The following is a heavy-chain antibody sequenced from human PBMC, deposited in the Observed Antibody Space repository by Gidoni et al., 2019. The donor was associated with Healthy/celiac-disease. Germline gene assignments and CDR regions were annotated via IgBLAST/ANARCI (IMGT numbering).Heavy chain of an antibody. CDR3: ARDVSPHYGSGIDY. CDR2: ISYDGSNK. Sequence: QVQLVESGGGVVQPGRSLRLSCAASGFTFSSYAMHWVRQAPGKVLEWVAVISYDGSNKYYADSVKGRFTISRDNSKNTLYLQMNSLRAEDTAVYYCARDVSPHYGSGIDYWGQGTLVTVSS. CDR1: GFTFSSYA. J-gene: IGHJ4*02. D-gene: IGHD3-10*01. V-gene: IGHV3-30-3*01.